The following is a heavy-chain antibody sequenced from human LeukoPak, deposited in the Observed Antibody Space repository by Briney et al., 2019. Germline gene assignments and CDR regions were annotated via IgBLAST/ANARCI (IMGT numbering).Heavy chain of an antibody. D-gene: IGHD7-27*01. V-gene: IGHV3-73*01. J-gene: IGHJ4*02. CDR3: TRHVGDGPNWGTAVWYYFDY. Sequence: PGRSLRLSCAASGFTFSGSAMHWVRQASGKGLEWVGRIRSKANSYAAAYAASVKGRFTISRDDSKNTAYLQMNSLKTEDTAVYYCTRHVGDGPNWGTAVWYYFDYWGQGTLVTVSS. CDR2: IRSKANSYAA. CDR1: GFTFSGSA.